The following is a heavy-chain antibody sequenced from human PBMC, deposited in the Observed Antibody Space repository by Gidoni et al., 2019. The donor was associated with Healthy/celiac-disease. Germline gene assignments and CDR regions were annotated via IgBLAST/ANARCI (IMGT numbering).Heavy chain of an antibody. CDR2: IIPIFGTA. J-gene: IGHJ5*02. CDR1: GGTFSSYA. Sequence: QVQLVQSGAEVKTPGSSVKVSCKASGGTFSSYAISWVRQAPGQGLEWMGGIIPIFGTANYAQKFQGRVTITADESTSTAYMELSSLRSEDTAVYYCARDQVPRLGYCSGGSSCGWFDPWGQGTLVTVSS. CDR3: ARDQVPRLGYCSGGSSCGWFDP. V-gene: IGHV1-69*01. D-gene: IGHD2-15*01.